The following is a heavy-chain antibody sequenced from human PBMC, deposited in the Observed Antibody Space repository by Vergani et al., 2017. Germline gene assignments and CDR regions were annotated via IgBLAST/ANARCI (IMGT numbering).Heavy chain of an antibody. D-gene: IGHD3-22*01. CDR2: IYPGDSDT. CDR3: AIHWDYYDSSGSGGGFDY. V-gene: IGHV5-51*01. CDR1: GYSFTSYW. Sequence: EVQLVQSGAEVKKPGESLKISCKGSGYSFTSYWIGWVRQMPGKGLEWMGIIYPGDSDTRYSPSFRGQVTISADKSISTAYLQWSSLKASDTAMYYCAIHWDYYDSSGSGGGFDYWGQGTLVTVSS. J-gene: IGHJ4*02.